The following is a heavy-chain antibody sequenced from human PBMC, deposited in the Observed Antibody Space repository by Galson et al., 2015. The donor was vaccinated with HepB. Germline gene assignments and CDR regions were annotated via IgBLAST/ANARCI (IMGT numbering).Heavy chain of an antibody. D-gene: IGHD2-21*02. J-gene: IGHJ3*02. CDR3: AKDLREESSWGWRLPPVSRVDAFDI. CDR2: ISGSGSTT. Sequence: SLRLSCAASGFTFGNYGMSWVRQAPGKGLEWVSSISGSGSTTNYADSVKGRFTISRDNSRNTLYLQMNSLRAEDTAVYYCAKDLREESSWGWRLPPVSRVDAFDIWGQGTMVTVSS. CDR1: GFTFGNYG. V-gene: IGHV3-23*01.